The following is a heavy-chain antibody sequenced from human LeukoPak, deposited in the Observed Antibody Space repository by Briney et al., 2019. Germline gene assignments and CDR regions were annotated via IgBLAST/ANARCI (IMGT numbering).Heavy chain of an antibody. V-gene: IGHV1-2*02. Sequence: GASVKVSCKASGYTFTGYYMHWVRQAPGQGLEWMGWINPNSGGTNYAQKFQGRVTMTRDTSISTAYMELRSLRSDDTAVYYCARDLRVQRWLQLDPLDYWGQGTLVTVSS. CDR2: INPNSGGT. CDR1: GYTFTGYY. D-gene: IGHD5-24*01. J-gene: IGHJ4*02. CDR3: ARDLRVQRWLQLDPLDY.